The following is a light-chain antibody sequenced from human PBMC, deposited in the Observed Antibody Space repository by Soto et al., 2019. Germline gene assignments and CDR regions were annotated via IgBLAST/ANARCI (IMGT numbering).Light chain of an antibody. CDR1: QGIDSY. Sequence: IQLTQSPSSLSASVGDRVTITCRASQGIDSYLNWYQQKPGKAPKLLIYDASNLETGVPSRFSGSGSGTDFTFTICSLQPEDIATYYCQQYDNLPLTCGGGTKVEIK. J-gene: IGKJ4*01. V-gene: IGKV1-33*01. CDR2: DAS. CDR3: QQYDNLPLT.